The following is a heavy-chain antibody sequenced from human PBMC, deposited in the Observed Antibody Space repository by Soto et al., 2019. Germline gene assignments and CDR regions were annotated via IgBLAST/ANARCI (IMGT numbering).Heavy chain of an antibody. CDR2: IIPIFGTA. CDR3: ARSTETYYYDSSGYYPSDY. J-gene: IGHJ4*02. CDR1: GGTFSSYA. V-gene: IGHV1-69*13. Sequence: SVKVSCKASGGTFSSYAISWVRQAPGQGLEWMGGIIPIFGTANYAQKFQGRVTITADESTSTAYMELSSLRSEDTAVYYCARSTETYYYDSSGYYPSDYWGPGTLVTVS. D-gene: IGHD3-22*01.